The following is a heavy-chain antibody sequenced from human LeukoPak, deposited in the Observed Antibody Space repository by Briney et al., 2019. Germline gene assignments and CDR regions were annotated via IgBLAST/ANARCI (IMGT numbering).Heavy chain of an antibody. V-gene: IGHV3-74*01. D-gene: IGHD5-18*01. J-gene: IGHJ4*02. CDR3: ARVEDTAMVTPPFFDY. CDR2: INSDGSST. Sequence: GGSLRLSCAASGFTFSSYWMHWVRQAPGKGLVWVSRINSDGSSTSYADSVTGRFTISRDKAKNTLYLQMNSLRAEDTAVYYCARVEDTAMVTPPFFDYWGQGTLVTVSS. CDR1: GFTFSSYW.